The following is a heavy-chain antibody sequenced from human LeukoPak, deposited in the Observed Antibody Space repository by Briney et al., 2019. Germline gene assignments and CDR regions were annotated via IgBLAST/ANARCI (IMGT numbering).Heavy chain of an antibody. CDR3: ARIPGRLRADYYYYYMDV. J-gene: IGHJ6*03. V-gene: IGHV1-18*01. Sequence: ASVKVSCKASGYTFTSYGISWVRQAPGQGLEWMGWISAYNGNTNYTQKLQGRVTMTTDTSTSTAYMELRSLRSDDTAVYYCARIPGRLRADYYYYYMDVWGKGTTVTVSS. D-gene: IGHD5-12*01. CDR2: ISAYNGNT. CDR1: GYTFTSYG.